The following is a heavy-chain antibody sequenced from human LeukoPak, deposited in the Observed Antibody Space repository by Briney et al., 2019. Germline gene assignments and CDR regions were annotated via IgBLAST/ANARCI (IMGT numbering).Heavy chain of an antibody. Sequence: SETLSLTCTVSGGSLSSYYWSWVPQPPGKGLEWIGYIYYSGSTNYNPSLKSRGTISVDTSKNQFSLKLSSVTAADTAVYYCARDQTGSEGIIDYWGQGTLVTVSS. D-gene: IGHD3-10*01. V-gene: IGHV4-59*01. J-gene: IGHJ4*02. CDR2: IYYSGST. CDR1: GGSLSSYY. CDR3: ARDQTGSEGIIDY.